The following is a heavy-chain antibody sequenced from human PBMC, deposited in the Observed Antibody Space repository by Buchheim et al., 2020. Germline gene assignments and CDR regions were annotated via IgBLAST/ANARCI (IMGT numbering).Heavy chain of an antibody. CDR1: GFSLSSYA. CDR3: ARRGTSGSRFQYYLDW. D-gene: IGHD3-22*01. V-gene: IGHV3-23*01. Sequence: EVQLLESGGGLVQPGGSLRLSCAAAGFSLSSYAVNWVRQAPGKGLEWVAAISSSGDITNYADSVKGRFTISRDNSNQTVSLQMNSLRAEDRAVYYCARRGTSGSRFQYYLDWWGQGTL. J-gene: IGHJ4*02. CDR2: ISSSGDIT.